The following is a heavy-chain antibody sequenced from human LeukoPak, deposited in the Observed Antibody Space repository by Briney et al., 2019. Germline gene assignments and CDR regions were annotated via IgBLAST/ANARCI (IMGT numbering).Heavy chain of an antibody. D-gene: IGHD1-1*01. CDR1: GYSFTSFG. V-gene: IGHV1-18*04. Sequence: ASVKVSCKASGYSFTSFGISWVRQAPGQGLEWIGWISGYNGDANYARSLQGIITMTRDTSTSTAYMELRSLRSDDTAVYYCARDLVKIQVNYFDLWGQGTLVTVSS. CDR3: ARDLVKIQVNYFDL. J-gene: IGHJ4*02. CDR2: ISGYNGDA.